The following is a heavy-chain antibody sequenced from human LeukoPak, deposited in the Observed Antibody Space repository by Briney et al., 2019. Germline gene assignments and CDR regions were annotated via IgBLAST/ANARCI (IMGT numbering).Heavy chain of an antibody. D-gene: IGHD5-12*01. V-gene: IGHV4-61*08. J-gene: IGHJ4*02. CDR3: AREYSAFDY. CDR2: IYYNGST. CDR1: GDPISTSSDY. Sequence: SETLSLTCTVSGDPISTSSDYKWTWIRQPPRKGLEWIGYIYYNGSTNYNPSLQSRVTIPVDTSNNQFSLKLTSVTAADTAVYYCAREYSAFDYWGQGTLVTVSS.